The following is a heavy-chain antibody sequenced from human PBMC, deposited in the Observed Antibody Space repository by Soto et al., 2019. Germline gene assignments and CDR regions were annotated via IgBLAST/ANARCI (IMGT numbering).Heavy chain of an antibody. CDR1: GYTFTSYD. V-gene: IGHV1-8*01. Sequence: QVQLVQSGAEVKKPGASVKVSCKASGYTFTSYDINWVRQATGQGLEWMGWMNPNSGNTGYAQKFQGRVTMTRNTSISTAYMELSSLRSEDTAVYYCARGRIGDVKLLWFGELRRYYFDYWGQGTLVTVSS. D-gene: IGHD3-10*01. J-gene: IGHJ4*02. CDR2: MNPNSGNT. CDR3: ARGRIGDVKLLWFGELRRYYFDY.